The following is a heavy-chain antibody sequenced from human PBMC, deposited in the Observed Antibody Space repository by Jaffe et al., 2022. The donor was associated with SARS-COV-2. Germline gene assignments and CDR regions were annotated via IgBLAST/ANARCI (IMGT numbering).Heavy chain of an antibody. Sequence: EVQLLESGGGLVQPGGSLRLSCAASGFTFSSYAMSWVRQAPGKGLEWVSAISGSGGSTYYADSVKGRFTISRDNSKNTLYLQMNSLRAEDTAVYYCAKDWGYGDYEVHPSGMDVWGQGTTVTVSS. CDR3: AKDWGYGDYEVHPSGMDV. CDR1: GFTFSSYA. V-gene: IGHV3-23*01. J-gene: IGHJ6*02. CDR2: ISGSGGST. D-gene: IGHD4-17*01.